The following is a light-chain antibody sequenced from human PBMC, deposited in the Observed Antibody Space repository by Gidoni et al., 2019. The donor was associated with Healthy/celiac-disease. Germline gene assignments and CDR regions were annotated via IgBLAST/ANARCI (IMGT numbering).Light chain of an antibody. Sequence: EIVMTHSPATLSVSPGERATLSCRASQSVSSNLAWYQQKPGQAPRLLIYGASTRATGIPARFSGSGSGTEFTLTISSLQSEDFAVYYCQQYNSWPYTFGQGTKLEIK. CDR3: QQYNSWPYT. CDR1: QSVSSN. V-gene: IGKV3-15*01. J-gene: IGKJ2*01. CDR2: GAS.